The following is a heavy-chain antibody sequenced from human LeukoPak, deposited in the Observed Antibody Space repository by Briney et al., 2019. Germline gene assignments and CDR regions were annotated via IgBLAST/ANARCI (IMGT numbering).Heavy chain of an antibody. CDR2: INSDGSST. J-gene: IGHJ4*02. Sequence: GGSLRLSCAASGFTVSSNYMGWVRQAPGKGLVWVSRINSDGSSTSYADSVKGRFTISRDNAKNTLYLQMNSLRAEDTAVYFCAREQQVVQGGDDYWGQGTLVTVSS. V-gene: IGHV3-74*01. CDR3: AREQQVVQGGDDY. D-gene: IGHD6-13*01. CDR1: GFTVSSNY.